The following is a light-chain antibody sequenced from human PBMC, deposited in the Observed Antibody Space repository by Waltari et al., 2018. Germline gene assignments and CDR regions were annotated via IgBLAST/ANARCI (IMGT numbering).Light chain of an antibody. CDR1: QGIRKS. CDR3: QQYDSYPYT. Sequence: DIQMTPSPSSLSASVGDRVPITCRASQGIRKSLTWLQQKPGKAPKSLIYDASNLQSGVPSKFSGSGSGTDFTLTISSLQPEDFATYYCQQYDSYPYTFGQGTRLEIK. CDR2: DAS. V-gene: IGKV1-16*02. J-gene: IGKJ2*01.